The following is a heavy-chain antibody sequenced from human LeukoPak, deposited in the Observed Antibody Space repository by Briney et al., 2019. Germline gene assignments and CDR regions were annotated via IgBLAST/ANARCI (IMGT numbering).Heavy chain of an antibody. CDR1: GFTFSNAW. J-gene: IGHJ5*02. D-gene: IGHD3-22*01. CDR2: IRSNSDGGTI. Sequence: GGSLRLSCATSGFTFSNAWMNWVRQAPGKGLEWVSRIRSNSDGGTIDYAAPVEGRFTLSRDDSKTTLYLQMNSLQTEDTAVYYCATDFYDSTWGQGTLVTVSS. V-gene: IGHV3-15*07. CDR3: ATDFYDST.